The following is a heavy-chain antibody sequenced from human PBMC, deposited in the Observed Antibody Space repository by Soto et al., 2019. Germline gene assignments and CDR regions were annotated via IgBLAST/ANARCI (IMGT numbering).Heavy chain of an antibody. J-gene: IGHJ4*02. CDR2: IIPLFGIT. Sequence: GPSVKVSCKTSGGIFNNNAISWVRQTPGQGPGWMGDIIPLFGITNYARKFQGRVTITADRSTTTAYMELSSLRSEDTAMHYCARDWNGGFDQWGQGTQVTVSS. CDR1: GGIFNNNA. CDR3: ARDWNGGFDQ. V-gene: IGHV1-69*10. D-gene: IGHD1-1*01.